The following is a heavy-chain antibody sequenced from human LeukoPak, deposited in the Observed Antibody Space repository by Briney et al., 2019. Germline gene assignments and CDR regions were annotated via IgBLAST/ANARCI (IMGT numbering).Heavy chain of an antibody. V-gene: IGHV3-74*01. D-gene: IGHD1-26*01. Sequence: PGGSLRLSCAASGFTFSSYWMPWVRHAPGKGLVWVSRINSDGSSTSYADSVKGRFTISRDNAKNTLYLQMNSLRAEDTAVYYCARAMNIKVGATSFDYWGQGTLVTVSS. CDR3: ARAMNIKVGATSFDY. J-gene: IGHJ4*02. CDR1: GFTFSSYW. CDR2: INSDGSST.